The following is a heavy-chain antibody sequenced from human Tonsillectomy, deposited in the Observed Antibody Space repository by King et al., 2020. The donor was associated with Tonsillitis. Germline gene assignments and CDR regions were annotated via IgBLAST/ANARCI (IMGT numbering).Heavy chain of an antibody. CDR3: ARDNYCSSAACLGNY. D-gene: IGHD2-2*01. CDR2: ITPYNGAT. V-gene: IGHV1-18*04. J-gene: IGHJ4*02. Sequence: LQLVKSGAEVKKPGASVKVSCKASGYTFTSYGISWVRQAPGQGLEWMGWITPYNGATNYPQKLQGRVTMTTDTSTSTAYMELRGLRSDDTAIYFCARDNYCSSAACLGNYWGQGTLVTVSS. CDR1: GYTFTSYG.